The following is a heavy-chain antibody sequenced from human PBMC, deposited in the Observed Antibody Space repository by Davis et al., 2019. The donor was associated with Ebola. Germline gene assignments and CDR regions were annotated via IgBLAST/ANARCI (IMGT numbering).Heavy chain of an antibody. J-gene: IGHJ3*02. V-gene: IGHV3-23*01. CDR3: AKPIVGADAAFDI. CDR1: GFTFSSYA. Sequence: GESLKISCAASGFTFSSYAMSWVRQAPGKGLQWVSGISGSGISTYYTDSVKGRFTISRDNSKNTLYLQMNSLRAEDTAVYYCAKPIVGADAAFDIWGQGTMVTVSS. D-gene: IGHD1-26*01. CDR2: ISGSGIST.